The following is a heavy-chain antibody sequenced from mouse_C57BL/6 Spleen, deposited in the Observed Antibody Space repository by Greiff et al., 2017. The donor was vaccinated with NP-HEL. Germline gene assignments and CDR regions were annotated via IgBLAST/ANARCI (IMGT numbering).Heavy chain of an antibody. CDR3: ARSYYYGSSYVGYCDV. CDR1: GFTFTDYY. J-gene: IGHJ1*03. CDR2: IRNKANGYTT. V-gene: IGHV7-3*01. Sequence: EVKLMESGGGLVQPGGSLSLSCAASGFTFTDYYMSWVRQPPGKALEWLGFIRNKANGYTTAYSASVQGRFTISRDNSQSILYLQMNALRAEDSATYYCARSYYYGSSYVGYCDVWGTGTTVTVSA. D-gene: IGHD1-1*01.